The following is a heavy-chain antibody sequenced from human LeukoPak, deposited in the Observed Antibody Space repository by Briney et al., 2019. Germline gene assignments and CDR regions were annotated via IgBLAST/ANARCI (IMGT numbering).Heavy chain of an antibody. CDR1: GYTFTSYA. Sequence: ASVKVSCKASGYTFTSYAMHWVRQAPGQRLEWMGWINAGNGNTKYSQKFQGRVTITRDTSASTAYMELSSLRSEDTAVYYCARDRNVVRGVILSNSFDLWGQGTLVTVSS. J-gene: IGHJ5*02. D-gene: IGHD3-10*01. V-gene: IGHV1-3*01. CDR2: INAGNGNT. CDR3: ARDRNVVRGVILSNSFDL.